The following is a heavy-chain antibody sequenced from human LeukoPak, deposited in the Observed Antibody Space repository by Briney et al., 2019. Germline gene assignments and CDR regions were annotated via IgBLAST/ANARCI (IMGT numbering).Heavy chain of an antibody. CDR1: GYTFTSYG. CDR3: ARLRNDYYDSSGYYPDFDY. V-gene: IGHV1-18*01. J-gene: IGHJ4*02. D-gene: IGHD3-22*01. CDR2: ISAYNGNT. Sequence: ASVKVCCKASGYTFTSYGISWVRQAPGQGLEWMGWISAYNGNTNYAQKLQGRVTMTTDTSTSTAYMELRSLRSDDTAVYYCARLRNDYYDSSGYYPDFDYWGQGTLVTVSS.